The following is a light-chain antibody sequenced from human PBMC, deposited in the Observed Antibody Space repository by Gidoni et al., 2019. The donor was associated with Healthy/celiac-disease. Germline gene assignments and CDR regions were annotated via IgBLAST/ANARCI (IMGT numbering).Light chain of an antibody. CDR2: DAS. CDR1: QSVSSY. J-gene: IGKJ3*01. V-gene: IGKV3-11*01. Sequence: DIVLTQSPATLSLSPGARATLSCRASQSVSSYLAWYQQKPGQAPRLLIYDASNRATGIPARFSGSGSGTDFTLTIGSLEPEDFAVYYCQQRSNWPPFTFGPGTKVDIK. CDR3: QQRSNWPPFT.